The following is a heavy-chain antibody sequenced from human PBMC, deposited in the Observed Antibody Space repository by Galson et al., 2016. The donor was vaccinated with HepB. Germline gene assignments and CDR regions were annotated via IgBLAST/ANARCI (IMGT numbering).Heavy chain of an antibody. V-gene: IGHV3-23*01. CDR2: ISVSGDRG. D-gene: IGHD5-24*01. CDR1: GLTLNNFV. Sequence: SLRLSCAASGLTLNNFVINWIRQAPGKGLEWVSGISVSGDRGYYADSMKGRLTIYRENSKNTVYLQMNSLRAEDTAVYYCGRGSSGDVYNFGAYWGQGTRVTVSS. J-gene: IGHJ4*02. CDR3: GRGSSGDVYNFGAY.